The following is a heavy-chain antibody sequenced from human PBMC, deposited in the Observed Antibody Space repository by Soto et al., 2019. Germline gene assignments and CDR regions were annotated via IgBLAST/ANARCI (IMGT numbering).Heavy chain of an antibody. D-gene: IGHD5-12*01. CDR3: ARAVEMATITYYYYHGMDV. CDR2: IWYDGNNK. J-gene: IGHJ6*02. CDR1: GFTFSTYD. V-gene: IGHV3-33*01. Sequence: QVQLVESGGGVLQPGRSLRLSCAASGFTFSTYDMHWVRQAPGKGLEWVAIIWYDGNNKFYADSVKGRFTISRDNSKNTLYLQMHSLRVEDTAVYYCARAVEMATITYYYYHGMDVWGQGTTVTVSS.